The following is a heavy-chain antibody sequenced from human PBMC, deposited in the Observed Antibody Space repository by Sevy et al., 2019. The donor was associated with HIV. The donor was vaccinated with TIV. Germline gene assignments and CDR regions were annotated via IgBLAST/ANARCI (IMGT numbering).Heavy chain of an antibody. V-gene: IGHV3-7*01. CDR3: AQEQLGRFDS. CDR1: GFTFSGYW. J-gene: IGHJ4*02. D-gene: IGHD1-26*01. Sequence: GGSLRLSCAASGFTFSGYWMNWVRQAPGKGLEWVANIKQDGSDKHYVDSVKGRFTISRDNAKNSLYLQVNSLRVEDTAVYYCAQEQLGRFDSWGQGTLVTVSS. CDR2: IKQDGSDK.